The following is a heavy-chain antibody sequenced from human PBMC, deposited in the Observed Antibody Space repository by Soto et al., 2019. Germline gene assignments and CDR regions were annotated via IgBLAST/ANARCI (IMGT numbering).Heavy chain of an antibody. CDR2: IIPILGSA. J-gene: IGHJ3*02. Sequence: QVQLVQSGAEVKKPGSSVKVSCKASGGTFSSYAISWVRQAPGQGLEWMGGIIPILGSANYAQKFQDRVTITADESTTTTYMELNSLRCEDAAVYYCASQERVDAFDIWGQGTMVTVSS. CDR1: GGTFSSYA. V-gene: IGHV1-69*01. CDR3: ASQERVDAFDI.